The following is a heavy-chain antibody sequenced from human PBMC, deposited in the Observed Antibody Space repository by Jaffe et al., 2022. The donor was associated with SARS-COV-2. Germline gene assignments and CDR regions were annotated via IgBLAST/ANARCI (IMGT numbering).Heavy chain of an antibody. Sequence: QITLKESGPTLVKPTQTLTLTCTFSGFSLSTSGVGVGWIRQPPGKALEWLALIYWDDDKRYSPSLKSRLTITKDTSKNQVVLTMTNMDPVDTATYYCAHKEPYYYDSSGYYWNPTLARTQTLFDPWGQGTLVTVSS. CDR1: GFSLSTSGVG. CDR3: AHKEPYYYDSSGYYWNPTLARTQTLFDP. CDR2: IYWDDDK. D-gene: IGHD3-22*01. J-gene: IGHJ5*02. V-gene: IGHV2-5*02.